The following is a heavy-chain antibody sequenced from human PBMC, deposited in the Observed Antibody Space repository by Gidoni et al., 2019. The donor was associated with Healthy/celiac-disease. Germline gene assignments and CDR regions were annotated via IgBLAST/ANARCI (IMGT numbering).Heavy chain of an antibody. CDR1: GFTFSSYS. Sequence: EVQLVESGGGLVQPGGSLRLSCSASGFTFSSYSMNWVRQAPGKGLEWVSYSSSSRSTIYYAASVKGRFTFSRDNAKNSLYLQMNSLRDEDTAVYYCARPAVAGNGNYYYYYYMDVWGKGTTVTVSS. CDR2: SSSSRSTI. CDR3: ARPAVAGNGNYYYYYYMDV. D-gene: IGHD6-19*01. J-gene: IGHJ6*03. V-gene: IGHV3-48*02.